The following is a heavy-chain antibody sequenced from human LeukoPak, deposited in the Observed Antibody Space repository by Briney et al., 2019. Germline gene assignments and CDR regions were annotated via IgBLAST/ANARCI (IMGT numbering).Heavy chain of an antibody. CDR3: AKDRGIAAAGTVHFQH. CDR2: ISGSGGST. V-gene: IGHV3-23*01. D-gene: IGHD6-13*01. CDR1: GFTFSSYA. J-gene: IGHJ1*01. Sequence: GGSLRLSCAASGFTFSSYAMSWVRQAPGKGLEWVSAISGSGGSTYYADSVKGRFTISRDNSKNTLYLQMNSLRAEDTAVYYCAKDRGIAAAGTVHFQHWGQGTLVTVSS.